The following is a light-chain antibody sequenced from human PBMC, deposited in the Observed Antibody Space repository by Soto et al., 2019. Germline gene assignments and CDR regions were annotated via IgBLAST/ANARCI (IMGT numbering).Light chain of an antibody. V-gene: IGKV3-20*01. Sequence: EIVLTQSPGTLSLSPGERATLSCRASQSITSGYLAWYQQRPGQAPRLLISGASNRATGIPDRFSGSGSGTDFTLTISRLEPEDTAVYYCQQYGGSPLFTFGGGTKVEIK. CDR2: GAS. CDR3: QQYGGSPLFT. CDR1: QSITSGY. J-gene: IGKJ4*01.